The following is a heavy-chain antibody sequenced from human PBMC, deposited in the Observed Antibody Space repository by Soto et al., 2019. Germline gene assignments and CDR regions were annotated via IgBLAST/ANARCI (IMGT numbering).Heavy chain of an antibody. CDR2: TIPIFGTA. D-gene: IGHD3-10*01. J-gene: IGHJ5*02. CDR3: ASQSGSGSYSA. Sequence: QVQLVQSGAEVKKPGSSVKVSCKASGGTFSSSVISWVRQAPGQGLEWMAGTIPIFGTANYAQKFQGRVTVSADKSTSTAYMELSSLRSDDTAVYYCASQSGSGSYSAWGQGNLVTVSS. CDR1: GGTFSSSV. V-gene: IGHV1-69*06.